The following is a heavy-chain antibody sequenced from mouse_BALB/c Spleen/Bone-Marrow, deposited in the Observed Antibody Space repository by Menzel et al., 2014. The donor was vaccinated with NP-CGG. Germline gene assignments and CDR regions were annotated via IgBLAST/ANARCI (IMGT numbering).Heavy chain of an antibody. D-gene: IGHD2-12*01. CDR1: GFTFSDYY. V-gene: IGHV5-4*02. J-gene: IGHJ3*01. CDR3: AREDDDGSWFAY. Sequence: EVKLMESGGGLVEPGGSLKLSCAASGFTFSDYYMYWVRQTPEKRLEWVATISDGGSYTYYPDSVKGRFTISRDNAKNNLYLQMSSLKSEDTAMYYCAREDDDGSWFAYWGQGTLVTVSA. CDR2: ISDGGSYT.